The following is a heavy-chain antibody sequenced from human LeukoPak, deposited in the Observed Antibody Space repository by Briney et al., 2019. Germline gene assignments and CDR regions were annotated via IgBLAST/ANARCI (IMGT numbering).Heavy chain of an antibody. CDR3: ATLGKEDF. Sequence: PGGSLRLSCAASGFTFSSYWMSWVRHAPGKGLEWVANIKQDGSAKFYVDSVKGRFTISRDNAKNSLFLQMNSLRVEDMAVYYCATLGKEDFWGQGTLVTVSS. J-gene: IGHJ4*02. V-gene: IGHV3-7*01. CDR1: GFTFSSYW. D-gene: IGHD3-16*01. CDR2: IKQDGSAK.